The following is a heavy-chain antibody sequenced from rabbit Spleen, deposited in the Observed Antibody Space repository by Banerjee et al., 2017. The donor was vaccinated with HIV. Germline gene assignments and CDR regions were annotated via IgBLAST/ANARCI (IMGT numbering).Heavy chain of an antibody. V-gene: IGHV1S40*01. CDR2: IDTGSSGFT. D-gene: IGHD1-1*01. Sequence: QSLEESGGGLVKPGASLTLTCTASGFSFSSSSYMCWVRQAPGKGLEWIACIDTGSSGFTYFANWAKGRFTISKTSSTTVTLQMTSLTAADTATYFCARDLVAVIGWNLNLWGPGTLVTVS. CDR3: ARDLVAVIGWNLNL. J-gene: IGHJ4*01. CDR1: GFSFSSSSY.